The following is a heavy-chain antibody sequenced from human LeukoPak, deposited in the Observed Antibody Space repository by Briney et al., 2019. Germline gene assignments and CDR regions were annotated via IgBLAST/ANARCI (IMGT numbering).Heavy chain of an antibody. V-gene: IGHV1-46*01. J-gene: IGHJ5*02. CDR2: ISPSGGST. CDR3: AKRRSRNMITFGGVENWFDP. Sequence: ASVKVSCKASGYTFTSYYMHWVRQAPGQGLEWMGIISPSGGSTSYAQKFQGRVTMTRDMSTSTVNMELSSLRSEDTAVYYCAKRRSRNMITFGGVENWFDPWGQGTLVTVSS. D-gene: IGHD3-16*01. CDR1: GYTFTSYY.